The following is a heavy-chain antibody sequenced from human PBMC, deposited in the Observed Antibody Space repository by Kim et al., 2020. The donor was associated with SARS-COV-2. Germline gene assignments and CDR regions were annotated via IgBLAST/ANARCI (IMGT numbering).Heavy chain of an antibody. D-gene: IGHD4-17*01. CDR2: INAGNGNT. J-gene: IGHJ5*02. Sequence: ASVKVSCKASGYTFTSYAMHWVRQAPGQRLEWMGWINAGNGNTKYSQKFQGRVTITRDTSASTAYMELSSLRSEDTAVYYCARDASRASEATTVRFFRWFDPWGQGTLVTVSS. CDR1: GYTFTSYA. CDR3: ARDASRASEATTVRFFRWFDP. V-gene: IGHV1-3*01.